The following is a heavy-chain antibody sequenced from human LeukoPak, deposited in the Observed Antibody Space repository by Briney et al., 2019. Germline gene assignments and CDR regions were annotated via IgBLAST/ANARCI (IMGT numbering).Heavy chain of an antibody. D-gene: IGHD3-10*01. V-gene: IGHV4-34*01. J-gene: IGHJ4*02. CDR2: ISHSGST. CDR3: ARAPNYYGSGSYYNVRGIGY. Sequence: ASETLSLTCAVYGGSFSGYYWTWIRQPPGKGLEWIGEISHSGSTNYNPSLKSRVTISVDTSKNQFSLKLSSVTAADTAVYYCARAPNYYGSGSYYNVRGIGYWGQGTLVTVSS. CDR1: GGSFSGYY.